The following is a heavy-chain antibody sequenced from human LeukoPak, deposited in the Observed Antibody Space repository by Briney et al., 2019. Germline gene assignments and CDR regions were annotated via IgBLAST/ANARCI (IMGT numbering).Heavy chain of an antibody. V-gene: IGHV3-30*04. J-gene: IGHJ4*02. CDR2: ISYDGSNK. CDR1: GFTFSSYA. CDR3: ARSSGYLNYFDY. D-gene: IGHD3-22*01. Sequence: GGSLRLSCAASGFTFSSYAMHWVRQAPGKGLEWVAVISYDGSNKYYADSVKGRFTISRDNSKNTLYLQMNSLRAEDTAVYYCARSSGYLNYFDYWGQGTLVTVSS.